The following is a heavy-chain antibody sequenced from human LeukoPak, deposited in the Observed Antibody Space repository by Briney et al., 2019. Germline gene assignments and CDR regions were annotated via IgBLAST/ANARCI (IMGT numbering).Heavy chain of an antibody. Sequence: PGGSLRLSCAASGITFSSYSMNWVRQAPGKGLEWVSCISSSSSYIYYADSVKGRFTIARDNAKNSVYLEMNSLRADDTAVYYCARSARLMKGVVEVTALDDWGQGTLVTVSS. D-gene: IGHD3-3*01. CDR2: ISSSSSYI. J-gene: IGHJ4*02. CDR1: GITFSSYS. V-gene: IGHV3-21*01. CDR3: ARSARLMKGVVEVTALDD.